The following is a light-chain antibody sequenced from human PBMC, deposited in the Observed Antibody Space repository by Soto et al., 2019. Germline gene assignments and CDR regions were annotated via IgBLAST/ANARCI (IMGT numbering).Light chain of an antibody. J-gene: IGKJ1*01. CDR2: GAS. CDR1: QSVGSSY. Sequence: ESVLTQSPGTLSLSRGERATLSCRASQSVGSSYLAWYQQKPGQAPRLLIFGASSRAAGIPDRFSGSGSGTHLALTITRLAPEDFAVYYCQQYGGSPGTFGQGTKVEIK. V-gene: IGKV3-20*01. CDR3: QQYGGSPGT.